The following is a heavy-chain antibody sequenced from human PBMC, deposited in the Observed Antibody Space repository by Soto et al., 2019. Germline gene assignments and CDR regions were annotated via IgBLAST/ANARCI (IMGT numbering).Heavy chain of an antibody. V-gene: IGHV3-23*01. D-gene: IGHD3-22*01. J-gene: IGHJ4*02. CDR2: ISGGGGSI. Sequence: GGSLILSCAASGFTFSSYTMSWVRQAPGKGLEWVSAISGGGGSIYYADSVKGRFTISRDNSKNTLYLQMNSLRADDTALYYCSKRDSSGYYPDYWGQGSVVTVS. CDR1: GFTFSSYT. CDR3: SKRDSSGYYPDY.